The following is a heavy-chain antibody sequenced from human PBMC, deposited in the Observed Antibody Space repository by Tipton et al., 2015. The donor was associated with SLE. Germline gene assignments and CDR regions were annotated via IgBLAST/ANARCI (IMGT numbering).Heavy chain of an antibody. CDR1: GYSFTSYW. J-gene: IGHJ3*02. CDR2: IYPGDSDT. Sequence: QSGPEVKKPGGSLRISCKGSGYSFTSYWISWVRQMPGKGLEWMGIIYPGDSDTRYSPSFQGQVTISADKSISTAYLQWSSLKASDTAMYYCARPPGVVVTTGGAFDIWGQGTMVTVSS. D-gene: IGHD3-22*01. CDR3: ARPPGVVVTTGGAFDI. V-gene: IGHV5-51*01.